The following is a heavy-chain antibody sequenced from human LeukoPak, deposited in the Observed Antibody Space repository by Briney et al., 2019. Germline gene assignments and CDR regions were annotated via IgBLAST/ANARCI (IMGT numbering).Heavy chain of an antibody. CDR1: GASISSTYW. Sequence: PSETLSLTCAVSGASISSTYWSTWVRQPPGKGLEWIGEIHDSGSTNYNPSLKSRVTISVDKSKKQFSLNLTSVTAADTAVYYCATRATDGPLWDQGTLVTVSS. J-gene: IGHJ4*02. D-gene: IGHD5-24*01. CDR2: IHDSGST. CDR3: ATRATDGPL. V-gene: IGHV4-4*02.